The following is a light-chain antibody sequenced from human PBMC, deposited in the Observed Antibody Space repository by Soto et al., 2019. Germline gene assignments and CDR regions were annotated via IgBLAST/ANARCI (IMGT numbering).Light chain of an antibody. Sequence: ESVLTQSPGTLSLSPGERVTLSCRASQIISSSYLAWYQQRPGQAPSLLIYAASSRATGIPERFSGSGSGTDFTLTFSGLEPEDFAVYYCQHYGSSPGLTFGGGTKVEIK. V-gene: IGKV3-20*01. J-gene: IGKJ4*01. CDR1: QIISSSY. CDR2: AAS. CDR3: QHYGSSPGLT.